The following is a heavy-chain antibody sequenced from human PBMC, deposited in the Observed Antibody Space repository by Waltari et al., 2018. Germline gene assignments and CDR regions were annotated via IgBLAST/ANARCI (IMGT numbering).Heavy chain of an antibody. CDR2: VDPEDGET. CDR3: ATFHYDSSGTIIPVGMDV. Sequence: EVQLVQSGAEVKKPGATVKISCKASGYTFTDYYMHWVQQAPGKGLEWMGRVDPEDGETIYAEKFQGRVTITADTSTDTAYMELSSLRSEDTAVYYCATFHYDSSGTIIPVGMDVWGKGTTVTVSS. CDR1: GYTFTDYY. D-gene: IGHD3-22*01. J-gene: IGHJ6*04. V-gene: IGHV1-69-2*01.